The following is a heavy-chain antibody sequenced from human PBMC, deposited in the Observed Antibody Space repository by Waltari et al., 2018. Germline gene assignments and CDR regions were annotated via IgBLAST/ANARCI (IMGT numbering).Heavy chain of an antibody. Sequence: EVQLVESGGGLVKPGGSLRLSCAASGFTFSNAWMSWVRQAPGKGLEWVGRIKSKTDGGTTDYAAPVKGRFTISRDDSKNTLYLQMNSLKTEDTAVYYCTTDLVGTMVRGVIIRGLYYWGQGTLVTVSS. CDR3: TTDLVGTMVRGVIIRGLYY. CDR2: IKSKTDGGTT. V-gene: IGHV3-15*01. CDR1: GFTFSNAW. J-gene: IGHJ4*02. D-gene: IGHD3-10*01.